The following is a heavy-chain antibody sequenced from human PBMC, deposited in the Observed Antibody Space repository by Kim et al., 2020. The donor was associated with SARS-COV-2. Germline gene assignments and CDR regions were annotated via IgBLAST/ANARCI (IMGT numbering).Heavy chain of an antibody. CDR2: INAGNGNT. CDR1: GYTFINYA. D-gene: IGHD6-13*01. Sequence: ASVKVSCKASGYTFINYAMHWVRQAPGQRLEWMGWINAGNGNTKYSQKFQRRVTITRDTSASTAYMELSSLRSEDTAVYYCARSAYIASAGVFDYWGQATLVTVSS. V-gene: IGHV1-3*01. J-gene: IGHJ4*02. CDR3: ARSAYIASAGVFDY.